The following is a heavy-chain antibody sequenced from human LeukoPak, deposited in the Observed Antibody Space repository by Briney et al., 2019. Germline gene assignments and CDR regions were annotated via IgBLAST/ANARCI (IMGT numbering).Heavy chain of an antibody. V-gene: IGHV4-31*02. D-gene: IGHD3-22*01. CDR3: ARGGGYYYDSSGYYCDY. J-gene: IGHJ4*02. CDR1: GGSISSGGYY. CDR2: IYYSGST. Sequence: SQTLSLTCTVSGGSISSGGYYWSWIRQHPGKGLEWIGYIYYSGSTYYNPSLKSRVAISVDTSKNQFSLKLSSVTAPDTAVYYGARGGGYYYDSSGYYCDYWGQGTLVTVSS.